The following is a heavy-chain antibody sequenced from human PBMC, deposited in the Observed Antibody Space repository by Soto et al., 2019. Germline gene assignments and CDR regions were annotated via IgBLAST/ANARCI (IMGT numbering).Heavy chain of an antibody. CDR2: ISYDGSNK. CDR1: GFTFSSYG. Sequence: QVQLVESGGGVVQPGRSLRLSCAASGFTFSSYGMHWVRQAPGKGLEWVAVISYDGSNKYYADSVKGRFTISRDNSKNTLYLQMNSLRAEDTAVYYCAKGGWGSGLPDAFDIWGQGTMVTVSS. CDR3: AKGGWGSGLPDAFDI. J-gene: IGHJ3*02. D-gene: IGHD3-16*01. V-gene: IGHV3-30*18.